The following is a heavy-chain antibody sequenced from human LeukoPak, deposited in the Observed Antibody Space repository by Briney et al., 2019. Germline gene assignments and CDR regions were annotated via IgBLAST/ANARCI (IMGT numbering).Heavy chain of an antibody. CDR1: GFTFSSYA. V-gene: IGHV3-23*01. J-gene: IGHJ4*02. CDR3: AKNRIVRGVRPVLDY. D-gene: IGHD3-10*01. CDR2: ISGSGGST. Sequence: GGSLRLSCAASGFTFSSYAMSWVRQAPGKGLEWVSAISGSGGSTYYADSVKGRFTISRDNSKNTLYLQMNSLRAEDTAVYYCAKNRIVRGVRPVLDYWGQGTLVTVSS.